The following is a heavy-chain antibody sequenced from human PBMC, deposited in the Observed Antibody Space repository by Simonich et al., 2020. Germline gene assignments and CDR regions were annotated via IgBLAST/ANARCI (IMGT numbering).Heavy chain of an antibody. CDR1: GYTFTGYY. CDR2: INPNSGCT. D-gene: IGHD6-13*01. J-gene: IGHJ1*01. Sequence: QVQLVQSGAEVKKPGASVKVSCKASGYTFTGYYMHWVRQAPGQGLERMGWINPNSGCTNYAQKCQGRVTMTRDTSISTAYMALSRLRSDDTAVYYCARSHIAAAGTGYFQHWGQGTLVTVSS. CDR3: ARSHIAAAGTGYFQH. V-gene: IGHV1-2*02.